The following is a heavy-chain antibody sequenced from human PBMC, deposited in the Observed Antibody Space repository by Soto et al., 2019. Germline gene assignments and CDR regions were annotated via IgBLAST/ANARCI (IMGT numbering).Heavy chain of an antibody. J-gene: IGHJ4*02. CDR1: GFTFSSYG. D-gene: IGHD3-16*01. Sequence: PGGSLRLSCAVSGFTFSSYGMHWVRQAPGKGLEWVAVISYDGSNKYYADCVKGRFTISRDNSKNTLYLQMNSLRAEDTSVYYCVGLPFGGVIPFGCWGQRTLVAVSS. CDR2: ISYDGSNK. CDR3: VGLPFGGVIPFGC. V-gene: IGHV3-30*03.